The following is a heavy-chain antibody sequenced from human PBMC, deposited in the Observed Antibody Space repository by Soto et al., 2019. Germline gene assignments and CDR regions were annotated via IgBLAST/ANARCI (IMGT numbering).Heavy chain of an antibody. D-gene: IGHD1-26*01. V-gene: IGHV3-30-3*01. CDR2: ITYDGSNQ. CDR3: ARLFGGYSGSHADEFDI. CDR1: GFSFSRFA. Sequence: QVQLVESGGDVVQPGRSLRLSCAGSGFSFSRFAIHWVRQAPGKGLEWVAVITYDGSNQYYADSVKGRFTVSRDNSRSTVYRQMNNLRSEDTAIYYCARLFGGYSGSHADEFDIWGQGTMVPVSS. J-gene: IGHJ3*02.